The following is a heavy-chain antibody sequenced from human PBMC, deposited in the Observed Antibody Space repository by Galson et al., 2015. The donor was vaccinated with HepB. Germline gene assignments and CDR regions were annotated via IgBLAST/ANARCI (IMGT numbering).Heavy chain of an antibody. D-gene: IGHD3-3*01. J-gene: IGHJ4*02. V-gene: IGHV3-7*03. CDR1: GFTFSSYW. Sequence: SLRLSCAASGFTFSSYWMSWVRQAPGKGLEWVANIKQDGSEKYYVDSVKGRFTISRDNAKNSLYLQMNSLRAEDTAVYYCARESLWDFGVVTVDYWGQGTLVTVSS. CDR3: ARESLWDFGVVTVDY. CDR2: IKQDGSEK.